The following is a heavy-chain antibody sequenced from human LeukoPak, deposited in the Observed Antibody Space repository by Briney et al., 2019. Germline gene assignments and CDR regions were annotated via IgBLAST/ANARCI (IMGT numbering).Heavy chain of an antibody. D-gene: IGHD6-19*01. V-gene: IGHV3-48*01. CDR3: ARVVGSGKQWLTNRGGTYFDY. J-gene: IGHJ4*02. CDR2: ISSSGSTI. Sequence: AGGSLRLSCAASGFTFSSYSMNWVRQAPGKGLEWVSYISSSGSTIYYADSVKGRFTISRDNSKNTLYLQMNSLRAEDTAVYYCARVVGSGKQWLTNRGGTYFDYWGQGTLVTVSS. CDR1: GFTFSSYS.